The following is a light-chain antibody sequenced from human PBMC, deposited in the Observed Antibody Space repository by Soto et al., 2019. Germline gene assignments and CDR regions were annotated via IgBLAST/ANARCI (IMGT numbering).Light chain of an antibody. V-gene: IGKV3-20*01. CDR1: QSVSSSY. CDR2: GAS. J-gene: IGKJ4*01. Sequence: EIVLTHSPGTLSLSPGERATLSCRASQSVSSSYLAWYQQKPGQAPRLLIYGASSRATGIPDRFSGSGSGRYLTLTISRLEPEDFGVYHCQQYGSSQPTVGGGAKVDIK. CDR3: QQYGSSQPT.